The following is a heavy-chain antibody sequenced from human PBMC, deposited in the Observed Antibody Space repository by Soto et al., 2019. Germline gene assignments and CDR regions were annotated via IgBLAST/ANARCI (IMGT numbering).Heavy chain of an antibody. D-gene: IGHD3-16*01. CDR2: ISGTDGGA. J-gene: IGHJ4*02. V-gene: IGHV3-23*01. Sequence: LRLSCAASELSSSNHAMTWVRQAPGKGLEWVSGISGTDGGAYYADSVKGRFTISRDNSRSTLYLQMNSLRVEDTAVYYCASGGLHGFTNGGLSYFHSWGQGTLVTVSS. CDR1: ELSSSNHA. CDR3: ASGGLHGFTNGGLSYFHS.